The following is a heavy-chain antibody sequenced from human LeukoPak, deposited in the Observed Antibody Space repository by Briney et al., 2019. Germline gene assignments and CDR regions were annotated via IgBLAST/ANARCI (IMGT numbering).Heavy chain of an antibody. J-gene: IGHJ4*02. V-gene: IGHV4-59*01. CDR2: IYYSGST. CDR3: ARWVRSSSAEYYFDY. D-gene: IGHD6-6*01. Sequence: SETLSLTCTVSGGSISSYYWSWIRQPPGKGLEWSGYIYYSGSTNYNPSLKSRVTISVDTSKNQFSLKLSSVTAADTAVYYCARWVRSSSAEYYFDYWGQGTLVTVSS. CDR1: GGSISSYY.